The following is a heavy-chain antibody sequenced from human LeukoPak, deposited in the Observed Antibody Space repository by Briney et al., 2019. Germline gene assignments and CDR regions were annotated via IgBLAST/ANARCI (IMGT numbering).Heavy chain of an antibody. V-gene: IGHV3-13*01. CDR3: ARSGTYYYSGIDV. Sequence: GGSLRLSCAAAGFTFSSYDMHWVRQARGKGVERVSAIGSAGDTYYTGSVKGRFTISRENPKTSLYLQMNPLTAPDTAVYYCARSGTYYYSGIDVWGQGTPVTVSS. CDR2: IGSAGDT. J-gene: IGHJ6*02. CDR1: GFTFSSYD. D-gene: IGHD3-10*01.